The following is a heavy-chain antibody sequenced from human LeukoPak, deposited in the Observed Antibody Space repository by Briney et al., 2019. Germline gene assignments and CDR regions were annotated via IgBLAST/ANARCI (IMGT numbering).Heavy chain of an antibody. Sequence: SETLSLTCTVSGASVSGSAYYWGWIRQPPGKGLEWIGSIYYSGSTYYNPSLKSRVTISVDTSKNQFSLKLSSVTAADTAVYYCARHPRAYYYDSSGYYFGYWGQGTLVTVSS. CDR1: GASVSGSAYY. V-gene: IGHV4-39*01. CDR2: IYYSGST. CDR3: ARHPRAYYYDSSGYYFGY. D-gene: IGHD3-22*01. J-gene: IGHJ4*02.